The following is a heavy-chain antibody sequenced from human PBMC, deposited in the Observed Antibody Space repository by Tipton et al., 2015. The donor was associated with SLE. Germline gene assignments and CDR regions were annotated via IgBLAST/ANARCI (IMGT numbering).Heavy chain of an antibody. CDR1: GGSITNYY. J-gene: IGHJ6*03. CDR2: ISGSGGST. Sequence: LSLTCTVSGGSITNYYWSWVRQAPGKGLEWVSAISGSGGSTYYEDSVKGRFTISRDNSKNTLYLQMNSLRAEDTAVYYCAKAPGAARRGYYMDVWGKGTTVTVSS. V-gene: IGHV3-23*01. CDR3: AKAPGAARRGYYMDV. D-gene: IGHD6-6*01.